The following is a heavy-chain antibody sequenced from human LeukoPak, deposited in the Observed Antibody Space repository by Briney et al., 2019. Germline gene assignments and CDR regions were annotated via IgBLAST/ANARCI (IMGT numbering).Heavy chain of an antibody. Sequence: SETLSLTCTVSGGFISSYYWSWIRQPPGKGLEWIGYIYYSGSTSYNPSLKSRVTMSADTSKNQFSLRLSSVTAADTAVYYCARRGAYSGDDLAWYFDLWGRGTLVTVSS. D-gene: IGHD5-12*01. CDR1: GGFISSYY. V-gene: IGHV4-59*08. CDR2: IYYSGST. CDR3: ARRGAYSGDDLAWYFDL. J-gene: IGHJ2*01.